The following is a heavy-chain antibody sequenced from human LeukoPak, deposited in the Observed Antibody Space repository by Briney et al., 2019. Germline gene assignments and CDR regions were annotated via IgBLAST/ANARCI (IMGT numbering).Heavy chain of an antibody. J-gene: IGHJ4*02. CDR1: GYTFTGYY. D-gene: IGHD3-22*01. CDR3: ARGYYDSSGQDIFDY. V-gene: IGHV1-2*02. Sequence: GASVKVSCKASGYTFTGYYMHWVRQAPGQGLEWMGWINPNSGGTNYAQKFQGRVTMTRDMSTNTVYMELSILRSEDTGIYYCARGYYDSSGQDIFDYWGQGTLVTVSS. CDR2: INPNSGGT.